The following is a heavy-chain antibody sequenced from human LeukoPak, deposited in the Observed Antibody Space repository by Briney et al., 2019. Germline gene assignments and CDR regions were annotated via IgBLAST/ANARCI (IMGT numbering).Heavy chain of an antibody. D-gene: IGHD2-2*01. CDR1: GFTVSSNY. CDR3: ARGRYQLPIPHYYGMDV. CDR2: IFSGGST. V-gene: IGHV3-53*01. J-gene: IGHJ6*02. Sequence: SGGSLRLSCVASGFTVSSNYMSWVRQAPGKGLEWVSAIFSGGSTFYADSVTGRFTISRDNSKNTVYLEMNSLRAEDTAVYYCARGRYQLPIPHYYGMDVWGQGTTVTVSS.